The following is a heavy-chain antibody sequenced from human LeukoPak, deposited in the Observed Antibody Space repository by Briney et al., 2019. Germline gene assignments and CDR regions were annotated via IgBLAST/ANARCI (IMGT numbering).Heavy chain of an antibody. J-gene: IGHJ4*02. V-gene: IGHV5-51*01. Sequence: PGESLKISCKGSGYSFTSYWIGWVRQMPGKGLEWMGIIYPGDSDTRYSPSFQGQVTISADKPISTAYLQWSSLKASDTAMYYCARGAYYYDSSGYEGYYFDYWGQGTLVTVSS. D-gene: IGHD3-22*01. CDR1: GYSFTSYW. CDR3: ARGAYYYDSSGYEGYYFDY. CDR2: IYPGDSDT.